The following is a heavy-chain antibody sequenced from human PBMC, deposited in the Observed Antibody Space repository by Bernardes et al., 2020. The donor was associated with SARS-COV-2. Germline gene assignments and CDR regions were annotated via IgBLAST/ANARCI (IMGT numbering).Heavy chain of an antibody. CDR1: GYTFTAYH. Sequence: ASVKVSCKASGYTFTAYHIPWVRQAPGQGLEWMGWVSPKSGDTSFAQNFQGRVTMTRDTSVSTAYMELSRLRFDDTAVYYCASVTWSSHDGFDIWGQGTVVTVSS. J-gene: IGHJ3*02. D-gene: IGHD6-13*01. V-gene: IGHV1-2*02. CDR3: ASVTWSSHDGFDI. CDR2: VSPKSGDT.